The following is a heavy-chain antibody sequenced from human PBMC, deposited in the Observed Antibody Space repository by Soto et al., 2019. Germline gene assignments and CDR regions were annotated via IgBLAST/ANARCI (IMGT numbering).Heavy chain of an antibody. Sequence: QVQLVESGGGVLQPGRSLRLSCAASGFTFSTYGMHWVRQAPGKGLEWVAVIWYDGSNKYYEDSVKGRFTISRDNSKNTLYLQTNSLRVEDTAVYYCARGPYCQSSCQGYYYGMDVWCQGTTVTVSS. CDR3: ARGPYCQSSCQGYYYGMDV. J-gene: IGHJ6*02. CDR2: IWYDGSNK. D-gene: IGHD2-2*01. CDR1: GFTFSTYG. V-gene: IGHV3-33*01.